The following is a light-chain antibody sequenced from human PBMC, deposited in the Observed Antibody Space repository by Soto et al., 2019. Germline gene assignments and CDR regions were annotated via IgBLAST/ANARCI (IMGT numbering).Light chain of an antibody. J-gene: IGKJ1*01. CDR1: QSISNS. Sequence: DIQMTQSPSTLSASVGHRVIITCRASQSISNSLAWYQQKPGKAPNLLIYKASSLESGVPSRFSGSGSGTGFTLTINCLQPDDFATYCCQEYSTYSWTFGQGTKVDIK. V-gene: IGKV1-5*03. CDR3: QEYSTYSWT. CDR2: KAS.